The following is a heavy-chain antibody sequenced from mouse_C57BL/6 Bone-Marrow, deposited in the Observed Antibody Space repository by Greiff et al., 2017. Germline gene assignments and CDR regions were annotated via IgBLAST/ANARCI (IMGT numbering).Heavy chain of an antibody. Sequence: QVQLKESGAELVKPGASVKLSCTASGYTFTEYTIHWVKQRSGQGLEWIGWFYPGSGSIKDNEKVKDKATLTAATSASTVYMELSRLTSEDSAVYFCARHEAYWFYAMDYWGQGTSVTVSS. CDR3: ARHEAYWFYAMDY. CDR2: FYPGSGSI. J-gene: IGHJ4*01. D-gene: IGHD2-2*01. V-gene: IGHV1-62-2*01. CDR1: GYTFTEYT.